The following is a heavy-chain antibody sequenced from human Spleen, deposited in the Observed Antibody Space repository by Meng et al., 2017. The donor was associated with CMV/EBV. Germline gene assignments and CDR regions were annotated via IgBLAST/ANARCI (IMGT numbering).Heavy chain of an antibody. CDR2: ISSSSTYI. Sequence: GESLKISCAASGFTFSPYRMSWVRQAPGKGLEWVSSISSSSTYIYYADSVRGRFTSSSDNAKNSLYLQMNSLIVEDTAVYYCARLGFCSGGSCYPTPYGMDVWGQGTTVTVSS. CDR3: ARLGFCSGGSCYPTPYGMDV. J-gene: IGHJ6*02. CDR1: GFTFSPYR. V-gene: IGHV3-21*01. D-gene: IGHD2-15*01.